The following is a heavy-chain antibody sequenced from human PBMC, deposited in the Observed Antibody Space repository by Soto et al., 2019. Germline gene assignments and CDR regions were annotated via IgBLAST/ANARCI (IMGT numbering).Heavy chain of an antibody. CDR3: TRDAYRHTTARGGLET. Sequence: PGVSXRLSWSASVCTFRSFAMNWFRHAPGKGLELVSTISSNSAYIYYTDALRGRFTIYRYNAKNSLHLQLNSLRAEETAVYHSTRDAYRHTTARGGLETWGPGPLVNVYS. CDR1: VCTFRSFA. D-gene: IGHD6-25*01. CDR2: ISSNSAYI. V-gene: IGHV3-21*01. J-gene: IGHJ4*02.